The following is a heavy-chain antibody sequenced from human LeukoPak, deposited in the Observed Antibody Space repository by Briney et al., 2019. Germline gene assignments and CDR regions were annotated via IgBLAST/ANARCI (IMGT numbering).Heavy chain of an antibody. CDR1: GYTFTSYY. J-gene: IGHJ4*02. V-gene: IGHV1-46*01. Sequence: ASVKVSCKASGYTFTSYYMHWVRQAPGQGLEWMGIINPSGGSTSYAQKFQGRVTMTRDTSTSTVYMELSSLRSEDTAVYYCARSRLAPYYYDSSGYARSHFDYWGQGTLVTVSS. D-gene: IGHD3-22*01. CDR3: ARSRLAPYYYDSSGYARSHFDY. CDR2: INPSGGST.